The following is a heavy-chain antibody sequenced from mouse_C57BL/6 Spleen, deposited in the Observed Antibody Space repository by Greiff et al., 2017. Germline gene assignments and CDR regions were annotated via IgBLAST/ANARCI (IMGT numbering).Heavy chain of an antibody. CDR1: GYTFTDYY. J-gene: IGHJ1*03. Sequence: QVQLKESGAELVRPGASVKLSCKASGYTFTDYYINWVKQRPGQGLEWIARIYPGSGNTYYNEKFKGKATLTAEKSSSAGYMQLSSLTSEDSAVYFCEGRYYGSRNYWYFDVWGTGTTVTVSS. V-gene: IGHV1-76*01. CDR2: IYPGSGNT. D-gene: IGHD1-1*01. CDR3: EGRYYGSRNYWYFDV.